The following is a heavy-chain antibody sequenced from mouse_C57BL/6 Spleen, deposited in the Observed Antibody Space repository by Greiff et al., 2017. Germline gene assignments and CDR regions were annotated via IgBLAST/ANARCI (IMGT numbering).Heavy chain of an antibody. J-gene: IGHJ1*03. Sequence: ESGPGLVKPSQSLSLTCSVTGYSITSGYYWNWIRQFPGNKLEWMGYISYDGSNNYNPSLKNRISITRDTSKNQFFLKLNSVTTEDTATYYCARGYYDYDWYFDVWGTGTTVTVSS. D-gene: IGHD2-4*01. CDR2: ISYDGSN. V-gene: IGHV3-6*01. CDR3: ARGYYDYDWYFDV. CDR1: GYSITSGYY.